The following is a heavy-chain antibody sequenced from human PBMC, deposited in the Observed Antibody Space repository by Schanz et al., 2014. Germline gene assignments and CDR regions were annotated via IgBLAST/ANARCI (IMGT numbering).Heavy chain of an antibody. J-gene: IGHJ3*02. CDR2: MSHRGGSK. V-gene: IGHV3-23*04. CDR1: GFTFSTYA. Sequence: VQLVESGGGVVQPGRSLRLSCAASGFTFSTYAMSWVRQAPGKGLEWVSSMSHRGGSKYYADPVKGRFTNSRDNSKNTLYLQMISLRAEDTAVYYCARDRGHGDLPGDIWGQGTMVTVSS. D-gene: IGHD4-17*01. CDR3: ARDRGHGDLPGDI.